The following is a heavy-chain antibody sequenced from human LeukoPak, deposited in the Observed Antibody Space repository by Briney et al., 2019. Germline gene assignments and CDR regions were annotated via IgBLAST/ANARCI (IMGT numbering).Heavy chain of an antibody. CDR2: IRYDGSYK. V-gene: IGHV3-30*02. CDR3: AKDDPFDY. Sequence: GGSLRLSCAASGFTFSDYYMSWIRQAPGKGLEWVAFIRYDGSYKYYADSVKGRFTISRDNSKNTLYLQMDSLRAEDTAVYYCAKDDPFDYWGQGTLVTVSS. CDR1: GFTFSDYY. J-gene: IGHJ4*02.